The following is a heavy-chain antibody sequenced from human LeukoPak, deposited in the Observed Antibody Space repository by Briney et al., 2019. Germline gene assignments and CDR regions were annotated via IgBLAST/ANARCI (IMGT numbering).Heavy chain of an antibody. CDR2: INPSGGST. J-gene: IGHJ5*02. D-gene: IGHD3-10*01. V-gene: IGHV1-46*01. Sequence: ASVKVSCKASGYTFTSYYMHWVRQAPGQGLEWMGIINPSGGSTSYAQMFQGRVTMTRDTSTSTVYMELSSLRSEDTAVYYCARERMVRGVPGPNWFDPWGQGTLVTVSS. CDR1: GYTFTSYY. CDR3: ARERMVRGVPGPNWFDP.